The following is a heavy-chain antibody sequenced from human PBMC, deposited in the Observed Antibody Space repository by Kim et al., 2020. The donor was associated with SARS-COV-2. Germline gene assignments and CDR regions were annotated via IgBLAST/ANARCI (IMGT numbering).Heavy chain of an antibody. CDR1: GGSFSGYY. CDR2: IIHSGST. J-gene: IGHJ5*02. V-gene: IGHV4-34*01. D-gene: IGHD2-15*01. CDR3: ARGNPLVVVVRGFDP. Sequence: SETLSLTCAVYGGSFSGYYWSWIRQPPGKGLEWIGEIIHSGSTNYNPSPNSRVTISVDTSKNQFSLKLSSVTAADSAVYYCARGNPLVVVVRGFDPWGQGTRVTVSS.